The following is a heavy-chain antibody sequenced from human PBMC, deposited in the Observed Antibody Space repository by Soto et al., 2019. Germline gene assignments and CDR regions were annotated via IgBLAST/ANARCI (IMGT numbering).Heavy chain of an antibody. CDR2: ISTTGTSP. J-gene: IGHJ3*01. V-gene: IGHV3-48*03. CDR1: GFSSCNYE. D-gene: IGHD3-10*01. Sequence: WGSLRRSCTASGFSSCNYELNLIRQAPGKGLEWVSHISTTGTSPYYADSVRGRFTVSRDTANNSIYLQMNSLRAEDTALYYCARDAHRGPSDAFVVWRQGTMVTASS. CDR3: ARDAHRGPSDAFVV.